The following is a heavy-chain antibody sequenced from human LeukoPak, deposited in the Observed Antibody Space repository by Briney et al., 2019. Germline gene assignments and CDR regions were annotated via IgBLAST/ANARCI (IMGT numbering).Heavy chain of an antibody. J-gene: IGHJ4*02. CDR2: LNPTATSV. Sequence: GGSLRLSCVASGFALINYNMIWVRQAPGKEPEWISILNPTATSVMYADSLKGRFRVSRDNAKNTFFLHMNRLTVEDTAMYYCARDRGWIRDYWGRGTPVTVSS. CDR3: ARDRGWIRDY. V-gene: IGHV3-11*01. CDR1: GFALINYN. D-gene: IGHD2-2*03.